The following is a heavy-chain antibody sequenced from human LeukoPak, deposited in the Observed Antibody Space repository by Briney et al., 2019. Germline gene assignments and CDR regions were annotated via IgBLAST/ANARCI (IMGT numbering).Heavy chain of an antibody. Sequence: GASVKVSCKASGYTFTSYYMHWVRQAPGQGLEWMGIINPSGGSTSYVQKFQGRVTMTRDMSTSTAYMELRSLRSDDTAVYYCARDGWSGDYNFDYWGQGTLVTVSS. D-gene: IGHD4-17*01. V-gene: IGHV1-46*01. CDR1: GYTFTSYY. J-gene: IGHJ4*02. CDR2: INPSGGST. CDR3: ARDGWSGDYNFDY.